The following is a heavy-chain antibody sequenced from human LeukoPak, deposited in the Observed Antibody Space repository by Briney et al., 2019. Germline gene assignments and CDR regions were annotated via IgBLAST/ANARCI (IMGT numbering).Heavy chain of an antibody. CDR3: ARDIVVVPAAIRSLHYYYYGMDV. CDR2: ISSSSSYI. V-gene: IGHV3-21*01. CDR1: GFTFSSYE. J-gene: IGHJ6*04. D-gene: IGHD2-2*02. Sequence: GGSLRLSCAASGFTFSSYEMNWVRQAPGKGLEWVSSISSSSSYIYYADSVKGRFTISRDNAKNSLYLQMNSLRAEDTAVYYCARDIVVVPAAIRSLHYYYYGMDVWGKGTTVTVSS.